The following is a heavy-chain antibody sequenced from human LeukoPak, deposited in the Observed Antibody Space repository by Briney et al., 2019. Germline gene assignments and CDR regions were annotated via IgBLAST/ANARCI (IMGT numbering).Heavy chain of an antibody. J-gene: IGHJ4*02. Sequence: PGGSLRLSRAASGFTFDDYAMHWVRQAPGKGLEWVSGISWNSGSIGYADSVKGRFTISRDNAKNSLYLQMNSLRAEDTALYYCAKEEIAVAGPRHFDYWGQGTLVTVSS. V-gene: IGHV3-9*01. CDR2: ISWNSGSI. CDR3: AKEEIAVAGPRHFDY. CDR1: GFTFDDYA. D-gene: IGHD6-19*01.